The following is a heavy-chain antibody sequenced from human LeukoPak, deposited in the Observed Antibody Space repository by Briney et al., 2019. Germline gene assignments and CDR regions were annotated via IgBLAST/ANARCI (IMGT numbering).Heavy chain of an antibody. V-gene: IGHV3-30*03. D-gene: IGHD3-10*01. CDR3: ARSELYYGSESYYHLDY. Sequence: PGGSLRLSCTMSGFTFDFYAMHWVRQAPGKGLEWVAVMSYDGRYRYYADSAKGRFTISRDNSKRTLYLEMSSLRPEDTALYYCARSELYYGSESYYHLDYWGHGTLVTVSS. CDR1: GFTFDFYA. CDR2: MSYDGRYR. J-gene: IGHJ4*01.